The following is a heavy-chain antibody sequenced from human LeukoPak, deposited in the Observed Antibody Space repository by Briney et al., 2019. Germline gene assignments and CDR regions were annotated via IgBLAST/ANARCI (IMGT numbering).Heavy chain of an antibody. CDR3: AKSPYCGGDCPRDY. Sequence: GGSLRLSCAASGFTFSSYAMSWVRQAPGKGLGWVSAISGSGGSTYYADSVKGRFTISRDNSKNTLYLQMNSLRAEDTAVYYCAKSPYCGGDCPRDYWGQGTLVTVSS. CDR1: GFTFSSYA. D-gene: IGHD2-21*02. CDR2: ISGSGGST. V-gene: IGHV3-23*01. J-gene: IGHJ4*02.